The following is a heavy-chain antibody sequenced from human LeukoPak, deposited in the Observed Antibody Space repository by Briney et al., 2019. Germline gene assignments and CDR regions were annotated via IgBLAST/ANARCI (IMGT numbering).Heavy chain of an antibody. D-gene: IGHD3-9*01. CDR2: INPNSGGT. V-gene: IGHV1-2*04. CDR3: ARDYYDILTGYPGAFDI. CDR1: GYTFTGYY. Sequence: ASVKVSCKASGYTFTGYYMHWVRQAPGQGLEWMGWINPNSGGTNYAQKFQGWVTMTRDTSISTAYMELSRLRSDDTAVYYCARDYYDILTGYPGAFDIWGQGTMVTVSS. J-gene: IGHJ3*02.